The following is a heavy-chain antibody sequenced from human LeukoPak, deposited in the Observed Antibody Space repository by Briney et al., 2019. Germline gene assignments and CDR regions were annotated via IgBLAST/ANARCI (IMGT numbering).Heavy chain of an antibody. V-gene: IGHV4-61*02. Sequence: KSSETLSLTCNVSGDSITNTNSYWNWIRQPAGKGLEWIGRFYISGSTHYNPSLMRRVTISVDTSKSQFSLKLTSVTAADTAVYYCARAYHYYYMDVWGKGTTVTVSS. CDR2: FYISGST. CDR1: GDSITNTNSY. CDR3: ARAYHYYYMDV. J-gene: IGHJ6*03.